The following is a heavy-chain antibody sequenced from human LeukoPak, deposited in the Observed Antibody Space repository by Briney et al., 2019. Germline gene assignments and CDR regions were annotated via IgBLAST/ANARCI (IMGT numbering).Heavy chain of an antibody. D-gene: IGHD2-15*01. CDR2: IYTSGST. CDR1: GVSISSYY. CDR3: ARDWRYCSGGSCSYYFDY. V-gene: IGHV4-4*07. Sequence: SETLSLTCTVSGVSISSYYWSWIRQPAGKGLEWIGRIYTSGSTNYNPSLNSRATISVDKSKNHLSLNLSSVTAADTAVYYCARDWRYCSGGSCSYYFDYWGQEALVTVSS. J-gene: IGHJ4*02.